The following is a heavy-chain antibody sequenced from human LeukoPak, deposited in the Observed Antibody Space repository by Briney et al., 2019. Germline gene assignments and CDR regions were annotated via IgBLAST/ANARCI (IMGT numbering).Heavy chain of an antibody. CDR2: IIPIFGTA. Sequence: GSSVKVSCKASGGTFSSYAISWVRQAPGQGLEWMGGIIPIFGTANYAQKFQGRVTITTDESTSTAYMELSSLRSEDTAVYYCAREVVNYYDSSGYPTALDYWGQGTLVTVSS. J-gene: IGHJ4*02. D-gene: IGHD3-22*01. CDR1: GGTFSSYA. CDR3: AREVVNYYDSSGYPTALDY. V-gene: IGHV1-69*05.